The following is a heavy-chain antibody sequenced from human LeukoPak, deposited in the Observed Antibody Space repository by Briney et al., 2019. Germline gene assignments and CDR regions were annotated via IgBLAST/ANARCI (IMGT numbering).Heavy chain of an antibody. CDR1: GGSISSSSYY. CDR3: ASSNSKLLWFGELLGGTNY. CDR2: IYYSGST. Sequence: SETLSLTCTVSGGSISSSSYYWGWIRQPPGKGLEWIGSIYYSGSTYYNPSLKSRVTISVDTSKNQFSLKLSSVTAADTAVYYCASSNSKLLWFGELLGGTNYWGQGTLVTVSS. D-gene: IGHD3-10*01. V-gene: IGHV4-39*01. J-gene: IGHJ4*02.